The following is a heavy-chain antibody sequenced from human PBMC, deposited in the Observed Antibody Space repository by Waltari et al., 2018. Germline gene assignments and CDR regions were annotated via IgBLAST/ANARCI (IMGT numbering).Heavy chain of an antibody. CDR2: LYSDERT. CDR1: GPPVSANY. V-gene: IGHV3-53*04. Sequence: EVELVESGGGLVQPGGSLRLSCAASGPPVSANYMSGVRQATGKGLEWVSVLYSDERTYYADSVKGRFTISRQNSRNILYFQMNRLRIEDTAVYYCARGVAGGFDIWGQGTRVTVSS. D-gene: IGHD6-19*01. J-gene: IGHJ3*02. CDR3: ARGVAGGFDI.